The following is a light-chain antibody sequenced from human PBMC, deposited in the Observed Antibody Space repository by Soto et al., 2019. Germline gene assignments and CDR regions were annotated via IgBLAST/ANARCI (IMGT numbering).Light chain of an antibody. V-gene: IGKV1-39*01. CDR2: AAT. J-gene: IGKJ3*01. CDR1: QSITSY. Sequence: DIQMTQSPSSLSASVGDRVTITCRASQSITSYLNWYRQEAGKAPKLLIYAATHLQGGAPGRFSGSGFGTDFTLTINGLEPEDFATYYCQHSYRTPYTFGPGTKVEIK. CDR3: QHSYRTPYT.